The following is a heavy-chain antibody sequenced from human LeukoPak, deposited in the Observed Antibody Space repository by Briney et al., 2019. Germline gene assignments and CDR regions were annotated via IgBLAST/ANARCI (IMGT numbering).Heavy chain of an antibody. D-gene: IGHD3-16*01. CDR1: GFTFSNYW. J-gene: IGHJ4*02. V-gene: IGHV3-74*01. CDR2: INERATII. Sequence: HPGGSLRLSSAASGFTFSNYWMHWVRQAPGKGLEWVSRINERATIISYADSVKGRFTISRENARNTLYLQMNSLTAEDTAVYYCVRDLILVWTPGDDFDHWGQGTLVTVSS. CDR3: VRDLILVWTPGDDFDH.